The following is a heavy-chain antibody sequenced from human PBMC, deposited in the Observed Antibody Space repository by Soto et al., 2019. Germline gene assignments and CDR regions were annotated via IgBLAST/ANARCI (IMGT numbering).Heavy chain of an antibody. CDR1: GFTFSSYA. J-gene: IGHJ4*02. V-gene: IGHV3-30-3*02. Sequence: QVQLVESGGGVVQPGRSLRLSCAASGFTFSSYAMHWVRQAPGKGLEWVAVISYDGSNKYYADSVKGRFTISRDNSKNSLYQQMNSQRAVDTSVDYGAKDRSYISSWYDYWGQGTRATVSP. D-gene: IGHD6-13*01. CDR3: AKDRSYISSWYDY. CDR2: ISYDGSNK.